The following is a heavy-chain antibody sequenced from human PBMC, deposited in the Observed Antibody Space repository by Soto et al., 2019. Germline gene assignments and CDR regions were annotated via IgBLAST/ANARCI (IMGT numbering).Heavy chain of an antibody. V-gene: IGHV3-74*01. CDR1: GFTFSSYW. J-gene: IGHJ4*02. D-gene: IGHD3-22*01. Sequence: EVQLVESGGGIVQPGGSLRLSCAASGFTFSSYWMHWVRQAPGKGLVWVSRINSDESRTSYADSAKGRFTISRDNAKNTVYLQMNSLRAGDTAVYYCARGDGDYYDGNGYLGRHWGQGTLVTVSS. CDR3: ARGDGDYYDGNGYLGRH. CDR2: INSDESRT.